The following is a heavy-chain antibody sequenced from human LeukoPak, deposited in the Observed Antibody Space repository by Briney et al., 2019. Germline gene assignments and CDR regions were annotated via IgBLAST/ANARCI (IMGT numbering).Heavy chain of an antibody. D-gene: IGHD6-6*01. CDR2: IRYDGSNK. CDR3: AKEPGAARPY. Sequence: GGSLRLSCAASGFTFSSYSMNWVRQAPGKGLEWVAFIRYDGSNKYYADSVKGRFTISRDNSKNTLYLQMNSLRAEDTAVYYCAKEPGAARPYWGQGTLVTVSS. V-gene: IGHV3-30*02. CDR1: GFTFSSYS. J-gene: IGHJ4*02.